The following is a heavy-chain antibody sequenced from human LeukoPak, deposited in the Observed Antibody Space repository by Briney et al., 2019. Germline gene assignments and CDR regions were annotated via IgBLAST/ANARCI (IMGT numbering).Heavy chain of an antibody. CDR3: TTGYYDFWSGYYFHDAFDI. J-gene: IGHJ3*02. CDR1: EFTFSNAW. V-gene: IGHV3-15*01. D-gene: IGHD3-3*01. CDR2: IKSKTDGVTT. Sequence: PGGSLRLXCAASEFTFSNAWMSWVRQAPGKGLEWVGHIKSKTDGVTTYYAAPVKGRFTISRDDSKNTLYLQMNSLKTEDTAVYYCTTGYYDFWSGYYFHDAFDIWGQGTMVTVSS.